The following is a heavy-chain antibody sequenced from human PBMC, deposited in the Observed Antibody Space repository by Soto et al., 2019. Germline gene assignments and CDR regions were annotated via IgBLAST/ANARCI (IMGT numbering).Heavy chain of an antibody. CDR2: IIPIFGTA. V-gene: IGHV1-69*13. CDR3: ARDRGRGYGSSSIYYYYYGMDV. J-gene: IGHJ6*02. CDR1: GGTFSSYA. D-gene: IGHD6-6*01. Sequence: SVKVSCKASGGTFSSYAISWVRQAPGQGLEWMGGIIPIFGTANYAQKFQGRVTITADESTSTAYMELSSLRSEDTAVYYCARDRGRGYGSSSIYYYYYGMDVWGQGTTVTVSS.